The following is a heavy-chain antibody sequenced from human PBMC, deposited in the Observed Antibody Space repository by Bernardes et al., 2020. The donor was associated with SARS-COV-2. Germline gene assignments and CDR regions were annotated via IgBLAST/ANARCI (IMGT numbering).Heavy chain of an antibody. J-gene: IGHJ6*02. CDR3: ASCSGGSCYHYYYYGMDV. CDR2: IYYSGST. CDR1: GGSISSYY. V-gene: IGHV4-59*01. Sequence: ETLSLTCTVSGGSISSYYWSWIRQPPGKGLEWIGYIYYSGSTNYNPSLKSRVTISVDTSKNQFSLKLSSVTAADTAVYYCASCSGGSCYHYYYYGMDVWGQGTTVTVSS. D-gene: IGHD2-15*01.